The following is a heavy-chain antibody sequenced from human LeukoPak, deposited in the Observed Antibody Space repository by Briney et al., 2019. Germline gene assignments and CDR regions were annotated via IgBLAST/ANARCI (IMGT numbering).Heavy chain of an antibody. J-gene: IGHJ4*02. CDR1: GFTFSSYA. CDR2: INSDGSST. CDR3: ARDFGDYLGY. Sequence: GGPLRLSCAASGFTFSSYAMSWVRQAPGKGLVWVSHINSDGSSTSYADSVKGRFTISRDNAKNSLYLQMNSLRAEDTAVYYCARDFGDYLGYWGQGTLVTVCS. D-gene: IGHD3-10*01. V-gene: IGHV3-74*01.